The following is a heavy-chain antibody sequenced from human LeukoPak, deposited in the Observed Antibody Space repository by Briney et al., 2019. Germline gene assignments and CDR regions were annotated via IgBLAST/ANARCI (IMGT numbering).Heavy chain of an antibody. CDR1: GGSISSYY. J-gene: IGHJ6*03. D-gene: IGHD1-7*01. Sequence: SETLSLTCTVSGGSISSYYWSWIRQPPGKGLEWIGYIYTSGSTNYNPSLKSRVTISVDTSKNRFSLKLSSVTAADTAVYYCARHGKELSYYYYYMDVWGKGTTVTVSS. V-gene: IGHV4-4*09. CDR2: IYTSGST. CDR3: ARHGKELSYYYYYMDV.